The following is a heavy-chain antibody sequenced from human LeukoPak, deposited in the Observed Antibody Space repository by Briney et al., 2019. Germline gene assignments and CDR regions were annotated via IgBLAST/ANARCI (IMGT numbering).Heavy chain of an antibody. CDR1: GGSISSSSYY. CDR3: AARSGWYEDY. J-gene: IGHJ4*02. CDR2: IYYSGST. V-gene: IGHV4-39*07. D-gene: IGHD6-19*01. Sequence: SETLSLTCTVSGGSISSSSYYWGWIRQPPGKGLEWIGSIYYSGSTYYNPSLKSRVTISVDTSKNQFSLKLSSVTAADTAVYYCAARSGWYEDYWGQGTLVTVSS.